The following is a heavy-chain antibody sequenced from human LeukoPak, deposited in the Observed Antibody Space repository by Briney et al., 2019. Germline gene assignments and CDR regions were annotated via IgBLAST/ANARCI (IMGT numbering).Heavy chain of an antibody. Sequence: WGSLRLSCAASGFTFSSYAMHWVRQAPGKGLEWVAVISYDGSNKYYADSVKGRFTISRDNSKNTLYLQMNSLRAEDTAVYYCAREGYYYDSSGYYLDYWGQGTLVTVSS. V-gene: IGHV3-30-3*01. D-gene: IGHD3-22*01. CDR2: ISYDGSNK. CDR1: GFTFSSYA. J-gene: IGHJ4*02. CDR3: AREGYYYDSSGYYLDY.